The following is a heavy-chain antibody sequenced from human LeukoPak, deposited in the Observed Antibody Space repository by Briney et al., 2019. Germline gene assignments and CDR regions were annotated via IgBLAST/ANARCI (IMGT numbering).Heavy chain of an antibody. CDR2: IGGRGGST. Sequence: GGSLRLSCAASGFRFSDFTMTWVRQAPGKGPEWVSAIGGRGGSTYYADSLGGRFTISRDNSKNTLYLQMNSLRAEDTAVYYCAKDRSGDWGQGTLVTVSS. V-gene: IGHV3-23*01. CDR3: AKDRSGD. CDR1: GFRFSDFT. D-gene: IGHD1-26*01. J-gene: IGHJ4*02.